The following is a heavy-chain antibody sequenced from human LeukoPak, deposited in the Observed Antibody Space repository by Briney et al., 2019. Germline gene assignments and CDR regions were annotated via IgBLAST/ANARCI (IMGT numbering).Heavy chain of an antibody. J-gene: IGHJ4*02. CDR2: INHSGST. CDR3: ARARGGY. D-gene: IGHD3-16*01. V-gene: IGHV4-34*01. CDR1: GGSFSGYY. Sequence: SETLSLTCAVYGGSFSGYYWSWIRQPPGKGLEWIGEINHSGSTNYNPSLKSRVTISVDTSKNQFSLKLSSVTAADTAVYYCARARGGYWGQGTLVTVPS.